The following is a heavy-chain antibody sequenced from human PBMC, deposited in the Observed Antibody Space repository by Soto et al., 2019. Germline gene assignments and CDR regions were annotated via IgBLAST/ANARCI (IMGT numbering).Heavy chain of an antibody. D-gene: IGHD6-13*01. J-gene: IGHJ6*03. Sequence: PSETLSLTCAVYGGSFSGYYWSWIRQPPGKGLEWIGEINHSGSTNYNPSLKSRVTISVDTSKNQFSLKLSSVTAADTAVYYCASAAAGPDYYYYYYMDVWGKGTTVTVSS. V-gene: IGHV4-34*01. CDR2: INHSGST. CDR1: GGSFSGYY. CDR3: ASAAAGPDYYYYYYMDV.